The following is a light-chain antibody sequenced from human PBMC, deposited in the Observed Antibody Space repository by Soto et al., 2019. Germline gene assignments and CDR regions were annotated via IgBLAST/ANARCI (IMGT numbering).Light chain of an antibody. CDR2: DAS. V-gene: IGKV1-5*01. CDR3: QQYSSHDLLT. J-gene: IGKJ4*01. CDR1: QSISSW. Sequence: DIQMTQSPATLSASVGDRVTITCRASQSISSWLAWYQEKPGRAPKLLIYDASTLESGVPSRFSGSGSGTEFTLTISSLQPDDFATYYCQQYSSHDLLTFGGGTKV.